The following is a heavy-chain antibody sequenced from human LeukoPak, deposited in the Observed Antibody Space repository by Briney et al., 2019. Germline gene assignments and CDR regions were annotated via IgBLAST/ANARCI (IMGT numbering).Heavy chain of an antibody. CDR1: GGSISSHY. V-gene: IGHV4-59*11. J-gene: IGHJ4*02. D-gene: IGHD2-8*02. CDR3: GRVGGTAYYFDY. CDR2: IYYSGST. Sequence: PSETLSLTCTVSGGSISSHYWSWIRQPPGKGLEWIGYIYYSGSTNYNPSLKSRVTISVDTSKNQFSLKLSSVTAADTAVYYCGRVGGTAYYFDYWGQGTLVTVSS.